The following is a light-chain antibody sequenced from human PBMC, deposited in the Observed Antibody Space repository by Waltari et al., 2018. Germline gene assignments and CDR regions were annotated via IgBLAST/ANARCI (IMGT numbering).Light chain of an antibody. CDR3: SSYTTSSIPGV. Sequence: QSALTQPASVSGSPGQSITISCTGTSSDVGAYNYVSWYQQHPGKAPKFLIYEVSNRPSGVSNRFSGSKSGNTASRTISGLQAEDEADYYCSSYTTSSIPGVFGTGTKVTVL. CDR1: SSDVGAYNY. V-gene: IGLV2-14*01. CDR2: EVS. J-gene: IGLJ1*01.